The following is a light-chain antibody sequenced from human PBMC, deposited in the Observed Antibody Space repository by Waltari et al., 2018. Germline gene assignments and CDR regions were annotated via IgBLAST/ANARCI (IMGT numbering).Light chain of an antibody. J-gene: IGLJ3*02. CDR3: SAWDSGLTVWL. CDR2: RNN. CDR1: SNNVGNQG. V-gene: IGLV10-54*04. Sequence: QAGLTQPPSVSADLRQTATLTCTGNSNNVGNQGAAWLQQHQGRPPKLVSYRNNTRPSGIEEGFSASRSGNTASLTISELQPEDETDDYCSAWDSGLTVWLFGGGTKLTVL.